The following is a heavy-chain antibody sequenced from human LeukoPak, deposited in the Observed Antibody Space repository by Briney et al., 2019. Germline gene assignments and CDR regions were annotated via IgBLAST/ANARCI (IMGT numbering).Heavy chain of an antibody. Sequence: GGSLRLSCAASGFTLSSHNMNWVRQAPGKGLEWVSFISRDSRNIYYADSVKGRFTISRDNAKNSLFLQMNSLRAEDTAVYYCASQAVAGYFDYWGQGALVTVSS. V-gene: IGHV3-21*01. CDR1: GFTLSSHN. J-gene: IGHJ4*02. D-gene: IGHD6-19*01. CDR2: ISRDSRNI. CDR3: ASQAVAGYFDY.